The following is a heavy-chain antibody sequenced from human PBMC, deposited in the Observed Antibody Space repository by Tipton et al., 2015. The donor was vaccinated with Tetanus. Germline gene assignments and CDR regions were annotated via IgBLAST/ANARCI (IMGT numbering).Heavy chain of an antibody. CDR3: AKGPRMIGGCLDY. CDR2: ISGSTRTI. D-gene: IGHD3-16*01. CDR1: GFTFTNDA. J-gene: IGHJ4*02. Sequence: GSLRLSCAASGFTFTNDAMSWVRLAPGKGLEWLSGISGSTRTIYHADSVKGRFTISRDNSANTVYLQMNSLRAEDTAIYYCAKGPRMIGGCLDYWGQGTLVPVSP. V-gene: IGHV3-23*01.